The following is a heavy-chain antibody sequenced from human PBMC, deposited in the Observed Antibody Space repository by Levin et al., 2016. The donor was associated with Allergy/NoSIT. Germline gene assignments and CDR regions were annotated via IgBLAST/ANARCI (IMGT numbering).Heavy chain of an antibody. Sequence: GGSLRLSCAASGFTFSSYSMNWVRQAPGKGLEWVSYISSSSSTIYYADSVKGRFTISRDNAKNSLYLQMNSLRDEDTAVYYCARVYCSSTSCHQPYYYYGMDVWGQGTTVTVSS. V-gene: IGHV3-48*02. J-gene: IGHJ6*02. CDR1: GFTFSSYS. CDR2: ISSSSSTI. D-gene: IGHD2-2*01. CDR3: ARVYCSSTSCHQPYYYYGMDV.